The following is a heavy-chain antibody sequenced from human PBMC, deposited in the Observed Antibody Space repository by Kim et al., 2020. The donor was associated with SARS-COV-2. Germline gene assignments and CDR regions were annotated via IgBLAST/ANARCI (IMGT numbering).Heavy chain of an antibody. Sequence: SETLSLTCTVSSGSISRSSSYWGWIRQPPGKGLEWIGSVYYSGSTYYNPSLKSRVTISVDTSKNQFSLKLSSVTAADTAVYYCSRDQFHYYESSGYFGYWGQGTLVNVSS. CDR3: SRDQFHYYESSGYFGY. J-gene: IGHJ4*02. D-gene: IGHD3-22*01. CDR2: VYYSGST. V-gene: IGHV4-39*07. CDR1: SGSISRSSSY.